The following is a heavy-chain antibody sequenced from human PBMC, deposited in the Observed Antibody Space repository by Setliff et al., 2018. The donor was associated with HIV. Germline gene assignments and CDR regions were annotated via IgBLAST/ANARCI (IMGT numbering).Heavy chain of an antibody. CDR2: IYPGDSDT. J-gene: IGHJ5*02. CDR1: GYSFTNYW. Sequence: LGESLKISCKGSGYSFTNYWIGRVRQMPGKGLEWVGIIYPGDSDTRYSPSFQGQVTISVDKSINTLYLQMNSLKTEDTAVYYCTAALQQQGVRWFDPWGQGTLVTVSS. CDR3: TAALQQQGVRWFDP. V-gene: IGHV5-51*01. D-gene: IGHD6-13*01.